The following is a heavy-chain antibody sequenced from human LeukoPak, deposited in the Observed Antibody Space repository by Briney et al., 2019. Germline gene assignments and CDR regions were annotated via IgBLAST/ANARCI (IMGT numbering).Heavy chain of an antibody. V-gene: IGHV3-23*01. D-gene: IGHD5-12*01. CDR2: ISSNGDIP. Sequence: GGSLRLSCAASGFIFNNYAMTWVRQAPGKGLEWVSSISSNGDIPYYADSVKGRFTISRDNSKNTLYLQMNSPRAEDMAVYYCVKDRPTWPIDYWGQGTLVTVSS. CDR3: VKDRPTWPIDY. J-gene: IGHJ4*02. CDR1: GFIFNNYA.